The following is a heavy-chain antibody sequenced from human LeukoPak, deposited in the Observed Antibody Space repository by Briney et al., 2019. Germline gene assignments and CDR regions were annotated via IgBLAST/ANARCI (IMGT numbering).Heavy chain of an antibody. CDR2: INHSGST. CDR3: ARRREMADFDY. D-gene: IGHD5-24*01. J-gene: IGHJ4*02. V-gene: IGHV4-34*01. CDR1: GGSFSGYY. Sequence: SETLSLTCAVYGGSFSGYYWSWIRQPPGKGVEWVGEINHSGSTNYNPSLKRRVTISVDTSKNQFSLKLSSVTAADTAVYYCARRREMADFDYWGQGALVTVSS.